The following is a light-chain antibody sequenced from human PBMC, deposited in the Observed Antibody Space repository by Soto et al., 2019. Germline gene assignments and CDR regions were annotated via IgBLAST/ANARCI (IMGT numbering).Light chain of an antibody. Sequence: MEITQSQASRAGYAGKSAWLSCRDSENVRTKVGWYQQKAGQAPRLLIYGASTRATGVPDRFSGSVSGTQFPHTICLLHSENPAVYFCQPNNRWPHLSFGQGTRLEIK. CDR2: GAS. J-gene: IGKJ5*01. V-gene: IGKV3-15*01. CDR3: QPNNRWPHLS. CDR1: ENVRTK.